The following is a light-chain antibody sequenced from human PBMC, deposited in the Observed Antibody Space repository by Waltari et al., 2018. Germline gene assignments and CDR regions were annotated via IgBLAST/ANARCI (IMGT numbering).Light chain of an antibody. CDR1: QSVSSS. Sequence: EIVLTQSPATLSLSPGERATLSCRASQSVSSSLAWYQQKPGQAPRLLIYGTSSRATRIPDRFSGSGSGTDFTLTISSLEPEDFAVYYCQQYSNWPLTFGGGTKVEIK. J-gene: IGKJ4*01. CDR2: GTS. CDR3: QQYSNWPLT. V-gene: IGKV3-15*01.